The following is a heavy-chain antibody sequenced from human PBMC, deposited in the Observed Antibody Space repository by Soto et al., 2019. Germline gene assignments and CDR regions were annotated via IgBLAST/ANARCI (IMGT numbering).Heavy chain of an antibody. D-gene: IGHD2-2*01. CDR3: ARSSTSANYFDY. Sequence: QVQLQESGPGLVKPSQTLSLTCTVSGGSISSGGYYWIWIRQHPGKGLEWIGYIYYSGSTYYNPSLKSRVXXXVXXSKNQFSLKLSSVTAADTAVYYCARSSTSANYFDYWGQGTLVTVSS. V-gene: IGHV4-31*03. CDR1: GGSISSGGYY. CDR2: IYYSGST. J-gene: IGHJ4*02.